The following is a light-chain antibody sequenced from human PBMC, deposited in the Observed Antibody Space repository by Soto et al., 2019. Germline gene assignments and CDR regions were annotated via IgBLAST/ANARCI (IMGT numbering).Light chain of an antibody. CDR3: QQYGGSAPWT. V-gene: IGKV3-20*01. Sequence: ESVLMQPPGPLSVSQGDRVTLSCRASQTVNNNYLAWYQQKPGQAPRLLIYGASTPATGTPARFSGSGSGTHFTLTVSRLEPEDFAVYYCQQYGGSAPWTFGPGTKVDIK. CDR2: GAS. CDR1: QTVNNNY. J-gene: IGKJ1*01.